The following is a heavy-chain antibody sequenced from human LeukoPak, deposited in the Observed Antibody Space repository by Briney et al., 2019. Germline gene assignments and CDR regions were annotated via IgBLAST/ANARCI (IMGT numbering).Heavy chain of an antibody. CDR1: AFTFSSYG. CDR3: AKDKNSYSSTWYGGSDY. D-gene: IGHD6-13*01. Sequence: GGSLRLSCAGSAFTFSSYGMHWVRQAPGKGLERVAVITYDGSNKYYADSVKGRFTISRDNSKNTLYLQMNSLRAEDTAVYYCAKDKNSYSSTWYGGSDYWGQGTLVTVSS. CDR2: ITYDGSNK. J-gene: IGHJ4*02. V-gene: IGHV3-30*18.